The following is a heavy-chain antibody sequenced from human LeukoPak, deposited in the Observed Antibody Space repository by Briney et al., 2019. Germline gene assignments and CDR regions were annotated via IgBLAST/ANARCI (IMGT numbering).Heavy chain of an antibody. CDR1: GGSFSGYY. Sequence: SETLSLTCAVYGGSFSGYYWSWIRQPPGKGLEWIVEINHSGSTNYNPSLKSRVTISVDTSKNQFSLKLSSVTAADTAVYYCARGLIWFGELSTPFDYWGQGTLVTVSS. D-gene: IGHD3-10*01. J-gene: IGHJ4*02. CDR3: ARGLIWFGELSTPFDY. CDR2: INHSGST. V-gene: IGHV4-34*01.